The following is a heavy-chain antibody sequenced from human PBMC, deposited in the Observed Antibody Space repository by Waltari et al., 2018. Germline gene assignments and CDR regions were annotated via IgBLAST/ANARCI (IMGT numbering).Heavy chain of an antibody. D-gene: IGHD6-19*01. V-gene: IGHV4-39*07. J-gene: IGHJ4*02. Sequence: QVQLQESGPGLVKPSETLSLTCTVSGGSISSSSYYWGWIRQPPGKGLEWIGSIYYSGSTYYNLFLISRVTISVDTSKNQFSLKLSSVTAADTAVYYCARERYSSGWYVYWGQGTLVTVSS. CDR1: GGSISSSSYY. CDR2: IYYSGST. CDR3: ARERYSSGWYVY.